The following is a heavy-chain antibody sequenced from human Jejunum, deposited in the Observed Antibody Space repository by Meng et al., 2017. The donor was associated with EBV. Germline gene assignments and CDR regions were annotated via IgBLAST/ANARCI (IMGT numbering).Heavy chain of an antibody. CDR3: ARGAQPIDL. Sequence: QVQLVQSGAEVKKPGASVKVSCKASGFTFTNFDINWVRQAPGQGLEWMGWMNPNNGKTGYAQKFQGRVTMTRDASTSTAYMELSSLRSDDTAVYFCARGAQPIDLWGQGTLVTVFS. CDR2: MNPNNGKT. J-gene: IGHJ5*02. CDR1: GFTFTNFD. V-gene: IGHV1-8*01. D-gene: IGHD3-3*01.